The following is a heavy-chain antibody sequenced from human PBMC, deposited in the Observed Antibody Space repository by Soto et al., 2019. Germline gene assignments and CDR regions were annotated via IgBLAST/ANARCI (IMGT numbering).Heavy chain of an antibody. V-gene: IGHV1-46*01. Sequence: GASVKVSCKASGYTFTSYYMHWARQAPGQVLEWMGIINPSGGSTSYAQKFQGRVTMTTDTTTSTAYMEVRNLRSDDTAVYYCARGPTDYSDNSGNYFLDYWGQGTLVTVSS. J-gene: IGHJ4*02. D-gene: IGHD3-22*01. CDR1: GYTFTSYY. CDR2: INPSGGST. CDR3: ARGPTDYSDNSGNYFLDY.